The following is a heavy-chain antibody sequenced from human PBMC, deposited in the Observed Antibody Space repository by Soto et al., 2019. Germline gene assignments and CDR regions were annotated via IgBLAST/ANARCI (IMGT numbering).Heavy chain of an antibody. J-gene: IGHJ6*03. Sequence: ASVKVSCKASGYTFTSYGISWVRQAPGQGLEWMGWISAYNGNTNYAQKLQGRVTMTTDTSTSTAYMELRSLRSEDTAVYYCARHLWFGELPAYYYMDVWGKGTTVTVSS. V-gene: IGHV1-18*01. D-gene: IGHD3-10*01. CDR1: GYTFTSYG. CDR3: ARHLWFGELPAYYYMDV. CDR2: ISAYNGNT.